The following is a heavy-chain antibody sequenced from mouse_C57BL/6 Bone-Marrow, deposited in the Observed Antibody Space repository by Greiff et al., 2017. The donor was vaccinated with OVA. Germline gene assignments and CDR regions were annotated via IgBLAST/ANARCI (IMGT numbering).Heavy chain of an antibody. CDR3: AMGDPHWYFDF. CDR1: GYAFTNYW. D-gene: IGHD2-13*01. CDR2: INPGGGGT. J-gene: IGHJ1*03. Sequence: QVQLQQSGAELVRPGTSVKVSCKASGYAFTNYWIEWVKQRPGQGLEWIGVINPGGGGTNYNEKFKGKATLTADKSSSTAYMQLSSLTSEDSAVYFCAMGDPHWYFDFWGTGTTVTVSS. V-gene: IGHV1-54*01.